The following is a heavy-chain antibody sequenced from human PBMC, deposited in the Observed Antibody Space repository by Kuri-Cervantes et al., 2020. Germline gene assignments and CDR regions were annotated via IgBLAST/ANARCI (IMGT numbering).Heavy chain of an antibody. CDR1: GGSFSGYY. Sequence: SETLSLTCAVYGGSFSGYYWSWIRQPPGKGLEWIGEINHSGSTNYNPSLKSRVTISVDTSKNQFSLKLSSVTAADTAVYYCARGYPYYDILTGYYTGYYMDVWGKGTTVTDSS. D-gene: IGHD3-9*01. CDR2: INHSGST. CDR3: ARGYPYYDILTGYYTGYYMDV. V-gene: IGHV4-34*01. J-gene: IGHJ6*03.